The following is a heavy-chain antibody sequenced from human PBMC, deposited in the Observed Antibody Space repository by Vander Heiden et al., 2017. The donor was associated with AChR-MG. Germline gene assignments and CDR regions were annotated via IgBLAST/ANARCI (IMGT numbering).Heavy chain of an antibody. CDR1: GFTSSNAW. CDR2: IKSKTDGGTT. Sequence: EVQLVESGGGLVKPGGSLRLSCAASGFTSSNAWMSWVRQAPGKGLEWVGRIKSKTDGGTTDYAAPVKGRFTISRDDSKNTLYLQMNSLKTEDTAVYYCTTEGRDGLYFDYWGQGTLVTVSS. J-gene: IGHJ4*02. V-gene: IGHV3-15*01. CDR3: TTEGRDGLYFDY.